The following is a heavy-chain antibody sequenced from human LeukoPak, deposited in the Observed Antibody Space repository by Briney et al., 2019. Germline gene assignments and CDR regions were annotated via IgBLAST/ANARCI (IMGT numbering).Heavy chain of an antibody. V-gene: IGHV3-23*01. Sequence: GGSVRLSCAGSGFTFSTFAMIWVGQPPGKELEGVARIFPSGGEIHYADSVRGRFTISRDNSKSTLSLQMSSLRAEDTAIYYCATYRQVLLPFESWGQGTLVTVSS. CDR2: IFPSGGEI. J-gene: IGHJ4*02. D-gene: IGHD2-8*02. CDR3: ATYRQVLLPFES. CDR1: GFTFSTFA.